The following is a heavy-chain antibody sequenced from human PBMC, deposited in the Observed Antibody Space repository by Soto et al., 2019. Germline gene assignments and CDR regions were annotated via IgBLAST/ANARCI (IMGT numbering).Heavy chain of an antibody. D-gene: IGHD3-22*01. Sequence: EVQLVESGGDLVQRGGSLRLSCAASGFDVSNTDMSWVRQAPGKGLEWVSVIYSGGYTNYADSVKGRFIVSRDSPKNTLHLQMDSLRAEDTAVYYCAREAIIVIAAPEYYFDYWGQGTLVTVSS. CDR2: IYSGGYT. V-gene: IGHV3-66*01. CDR3: AREAIIVIAAPEYYFDY. J-gene: IGHJ4*02. CDR1: GFDVSNTD.